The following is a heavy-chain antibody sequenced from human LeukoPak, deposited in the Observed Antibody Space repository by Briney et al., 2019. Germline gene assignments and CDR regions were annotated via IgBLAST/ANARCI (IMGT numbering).Heavy chain of an antibody. Sequence: GGSLRLSCAASGFTFDDYGMSWVRQAPGKGLEWVSGITWNAGSTGYADSVKGRFTISRDNAKNSLYLQMNSLRAEDTAVYYCARDLFPSTTAYFDYWGQGTLVTVSS. CDR3: ARDLFPSTTAYFDY. D-gene: IGHD4-11*01. CDR1: GFTFDDYG. V-gene: IGHV3-20*04. CDR2: ITWNAGST. J-gene: IGHJ4*02.